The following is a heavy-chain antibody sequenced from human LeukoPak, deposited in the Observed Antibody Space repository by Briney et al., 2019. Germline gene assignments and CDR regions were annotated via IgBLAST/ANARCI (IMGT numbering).Heavy chain of an antibody. CDR3: ARAVWDLLTGYPLNWFDP. CDR1: GYSISSGYY. CDR2: IYHSGST. Sequence: SETLSLTCTVSGYSISSGYYWGWIRQPPGKGLEWIGSIYHSGSTYYNPSLKSRVTISVDTSKNQFSLKLSSVTAADTAVYYCARAVWDLLTGYPLNWFDPWGQGTLVTVS. D-gene: IGHD3-9*01. V-gene: IGHV4-38-2*02. J-gene: IGHJ5*02.